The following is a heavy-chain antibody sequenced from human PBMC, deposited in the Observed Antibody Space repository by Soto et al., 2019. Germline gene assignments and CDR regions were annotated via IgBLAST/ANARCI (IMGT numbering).Heavy chain of an antibody. J-gene: IGHJ2*01. V-gene: IGHV3-11*01. D-gene: IGHD2-2*01. CDR3: ARDHCSSSNSYPRWYFEL. Sequence: PGGSLRLSCTISGFTFNDYYMNWFRQAPGKGLEWNSYISNTGTTRSYSDSVKGRFTISRDTSKNSLFLQMNSLRGEDSALYYCARDHCSSSNSYPRWYFELWGRGTLVTVSS. CDR1: GFTFNDYY. CDR2: ISNTGTTR.